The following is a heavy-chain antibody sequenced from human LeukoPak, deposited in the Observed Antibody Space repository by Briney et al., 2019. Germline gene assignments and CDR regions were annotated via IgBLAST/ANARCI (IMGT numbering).Heavy chain of an antibody. V-gene: IGHV3-53*01. Sequence: GGSLRLSCAASGFTVSSNYMSWVRQAPGKGLEWVSVIYSGGSTYYADSVKGRFTISRDNSKNTLYLQMNSLRAEDTAVYYCGRGATYYYGSGSYYRPYYLDYWGQGTLVTVSS. CDR2: IYSGGST. D-gene: IGHD3-10*01. CDR3: GRGATYYYGSGSYYRPYYLDY. J-gene: IGHJ4*02. CDR1: GFTVSSNY.